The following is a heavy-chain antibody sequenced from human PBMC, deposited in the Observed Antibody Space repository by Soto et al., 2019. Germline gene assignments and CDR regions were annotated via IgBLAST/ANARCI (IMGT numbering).Heavy chain of an antibody. CDR3: ARESGIQLWPSGGFDP. D-gene: IGHD5-18*01. V-gene: IGHV3-30-3*01. CDR2: ISYDGSNK. CDR1: GFTFSSYA. Sequence: GGSLRLSCAASGFTFSSYAMRWVRQAPGKGLEWVAVISYDGSNKYYADSVKGRFTISRDNSKNTLYLQMNSLRAEDTAVYYCARESGIQLWPSGGFDPWGQGTLVTVSS. J-gene: IGHJ5*02.